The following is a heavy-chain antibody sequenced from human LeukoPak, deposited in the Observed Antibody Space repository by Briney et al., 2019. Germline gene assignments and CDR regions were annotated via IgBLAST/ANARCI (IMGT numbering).Heavy chain of an antibody. D-gene: IGHD3-10*01. CDR2: IYYSGST. J-gene: IGHJ5*02. Sequence: SETLSLTCTVSGGSISSSSYYWGWIRQPPGKGLEWIGSIYYSGSTYYNPSLKSRVTISVDTSKNQFSLKLSSVTAADTAVYYCARVKGGYYYGSGSYYNNWFDPWGQGTLVTVSS. CDR1: GGSISSSSYY. V-gene: IGHV4-39*07. CDR3: ARVKGGYYYGSGSYYNNWFDP.